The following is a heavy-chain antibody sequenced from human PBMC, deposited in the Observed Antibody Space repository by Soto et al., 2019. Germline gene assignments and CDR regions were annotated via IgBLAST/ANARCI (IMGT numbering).Heavy chain of an antibody. CDR3: ARLLSGYFYYYYYYMDV. D-gene: IGHD3-3*01. V-gene: IGHV3-48*01. CDR1: GFTFSSYS. J-gene: IGHJ6*03. Sequence: PGGSLRLSCAASGFTFSSYSMNWVRQAPGKGLEWVSYISSSSSSTIYYADSVKGRFTISRDNAKNSLYLQVNSLRAEDTAVYYCARLLSGYFYYYYYYMDVWGKGTTVTVSS. CDR2: ISSSSSSTI.